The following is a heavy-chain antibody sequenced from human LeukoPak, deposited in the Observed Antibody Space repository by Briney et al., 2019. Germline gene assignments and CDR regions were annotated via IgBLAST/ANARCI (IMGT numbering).Heavy chain of an antibody. V-gene: IGHV4-34*01. CDR1: SESLSGYY. D-gene: IGHD1-26*01. J-gene: IGHJ3*02. CDR2: INHSGST. CDR3: ARDGHGIVGTIPGDDI. Sequence: TSETLSLTCDVYSESLSGYYLNWIRQPPGKGLEWIGEINHSGSTKYNPSLKSRVTISADTSKRQFSLKLNSVTAADTAVCYCARDGHGIVGTIPGDDIWGQGTMVTVSS.